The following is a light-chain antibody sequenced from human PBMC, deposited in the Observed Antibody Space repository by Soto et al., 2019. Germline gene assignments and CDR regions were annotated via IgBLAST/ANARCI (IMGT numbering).Light chain of an antibody. J-gene: IGKJ5*01. CDR2: DAS. V-gene: IGKV1-33*01. Sequence: DIQMTQSPSSLFASVGDRVTITCQATQDINIYLNWYQQKPGKAPNLLIYDASNLEIGVPSRFSGSGSGTHFTFTISSLQTEEIGTYYCQQYDILPITFGRGTRLEIK. CDR3: QQYDILPIT. CDR1: QDINIY.